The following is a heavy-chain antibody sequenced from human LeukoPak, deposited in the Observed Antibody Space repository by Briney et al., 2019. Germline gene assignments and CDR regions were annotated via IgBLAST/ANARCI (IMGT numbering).Heavy chain of an antibody. Sequence: QPGGSLRLSCAASGFTFDDYAMQWVRQAPGKGLEWVSLISGDGGSTYYADSVKGRFTISRDNSKNSLYLQMNSLRTEDTALYYCAKDMLELQDYYYYYYMDVWGKGTTVTVSS. CDR2: ISGDGGST. J-gene: IGHJ6*03. V-gene: IGHV3-43*02. D-gene: IGHD1-7*01. CDR3: AKDMLELQDYYYYYYMDV. CDR1: GFTFDDYA.